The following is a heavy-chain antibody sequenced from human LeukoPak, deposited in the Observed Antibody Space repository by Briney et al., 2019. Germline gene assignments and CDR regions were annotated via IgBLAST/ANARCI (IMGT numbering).Heavy chain of an antibody. D-gene: IGHD3-9*01. Sequence: SETLSLTCTVSGGSISSYYWSWVRQPPGEVRGWIGYIHYSGSTNYNPSLKSRVTISVDTSKNQFSLKLSSVTAADTAVYYCARDRDDNGMDVWGQGTTVTVSS. V-gene: IGHV4-59*01. CDR1: GGSISSYY. CDR2: IHYSGST. J-gene: IGHJ6*02. CDR3: ARDRDDNGMDV.